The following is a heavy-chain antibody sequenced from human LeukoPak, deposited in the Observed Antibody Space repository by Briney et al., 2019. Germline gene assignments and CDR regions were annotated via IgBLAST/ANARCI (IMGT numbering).Heavy chain of an antibody. V-gene: IGHV4-34*01. CDR1: GGSFSGYY. J-gene: IGHJ4*02. CDR3: ASEGFWSGYYTGVMVDY. CDR2: INHSGST. Sequence: LSETLSLTCAVYGGSFSGYYWSWIRQPPGKGLEWIGEINHSGSTNYNPSLKSRVTISVDTSKNQFSLKLSSVTAADTAVYYCASEGFWSGYYTGVMVDYWGQGTLVTVSS. D-gene: IGHD3-3*01.